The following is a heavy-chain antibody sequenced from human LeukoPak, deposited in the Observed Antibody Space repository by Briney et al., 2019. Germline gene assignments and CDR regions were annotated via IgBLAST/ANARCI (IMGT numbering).Heavy chain of an antibody. Sequence: SETLSLTCTVSGGSISSSSYYWGWIRQPPGKGLEWIGSIYYSGSTYYNPSLKSRVTISVDTSKNQFSLKLSSVTAADTAAYYCARREVAGTFYYYYYGMDVWGQGTTVTVSS. D-gene: IGHD6-19*01. CDR1: GGSISSSSYY. CDR2: IYYSGST. CDR3: ARREVAGTFYYYYYGMDV. V-gene: IGHV4-39*01. J-gene: IGHJ6*02.